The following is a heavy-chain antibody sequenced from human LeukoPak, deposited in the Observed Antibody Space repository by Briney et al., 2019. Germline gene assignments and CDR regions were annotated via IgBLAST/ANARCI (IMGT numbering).Heavy chain of an antibody. D-gene: IGHD6-13*01. CDR1: GFTFSSYS. V-gene: IGHV3-73*01. Sequence: GGSLRLSCAASGFTFSSYSMNWVRQAPGKGLEWVGRIRSKANSYATAYAASVKGRFTISRDDSKNTAYLQMNSLKTEDTAVYYCTTIAAAGIHYWGQGTLVTVSS. CDR3: TTIAAAGIHY. J-gene: IGHJ4*02. CDR2: IRSKANSYAT.